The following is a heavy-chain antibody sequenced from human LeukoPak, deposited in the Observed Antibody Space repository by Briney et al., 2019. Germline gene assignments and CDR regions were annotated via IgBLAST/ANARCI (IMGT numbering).Heavy chain of an antibody. CDR1: GGSISSGGDY. V-gene: IGHV4-31*03. CDR2: IYYSGST. Sequence: SETLSLTCTVSGGSISSGGDYWSWIRQHPGKGLEWIGYIYYSGSTYYNPSLKSRVTISVDTSKNQFSLKLSSVTAADTAVYYCARDQEYYDFWSGYYTSERWFDPWGQGTLVTVSS. CDR3: ARDQEYYDFWSGYYTSERWFDP. J-gene: IGHJ5*02. D-gene: IGHD3-3*01.